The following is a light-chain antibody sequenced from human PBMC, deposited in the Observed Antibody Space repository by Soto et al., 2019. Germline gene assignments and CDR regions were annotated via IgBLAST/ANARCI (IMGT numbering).Light chain of an antibody. J-gene: IGKJ5*01. V-gene: IGKV1-33*01. CDR3: QQYENLPT. CDR2: DAS. CDR1: QNINNY. Sequence: DIQMSQSPSSLSASVGYRVTITCEASQNINNYLNWYQQKPVRAPKLLIYDASNLEAGVPSRLRGSGSGTDFTFTISRLQPEDIATYYCQQYENLPTFGQGTRLEIK.